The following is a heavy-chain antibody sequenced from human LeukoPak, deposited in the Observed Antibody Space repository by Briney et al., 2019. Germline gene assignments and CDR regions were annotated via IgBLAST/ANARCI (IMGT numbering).Heavy chain of an antibody. CDR2: IWYDGSNK. CDR3: AKGFDSSSWALYYYYGMDV. Sequence: GGSLRLSCAASGFTFSSMHWVRQAPGKGLEWVAVIWYDGSNKYYADSVKGRFTISRDNSKNTLYLQMNSLRAEDTAVYYCAKGFDSSSWALYYYYGMDVWGQGTTVTVSS. J-gene: IGHJ6*02. CDR1: GFTFSS. V-gene: IGHV3-30*02. D-gene: IGHD6-13*01.